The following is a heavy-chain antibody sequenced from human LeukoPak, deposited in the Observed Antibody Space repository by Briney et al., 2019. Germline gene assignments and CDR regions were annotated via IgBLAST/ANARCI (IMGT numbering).Heavy chain of an antibody. CDR3: ARRGIAAAGSGWFDP. V-gene: IGHV4-59*01. CDR1: GGSISSYY. D-gene: IGHD6-13*01. CDR2: IYYSGST. J-gene: IGHJ5*02. Sequence: SETLSLTCTVSGGSISSYYWTWIRQPPGKGLEWIGYIYYSGSTSYNPSLMSRVTFSVDTSRNQISLRLNSVTAADTAVYYCARRGIAAAGSGWFDPWGQGTLVTVSS.